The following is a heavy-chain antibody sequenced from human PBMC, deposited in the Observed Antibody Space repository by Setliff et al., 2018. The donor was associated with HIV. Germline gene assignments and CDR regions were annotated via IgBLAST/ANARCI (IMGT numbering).Heavy chain of an antibody. CDR1: GFTFSSYS. J-gene: IGHJ4*02. Sequence: GGSLRLSCAASGFTFSSYSMNWVRQAPGKGLEWVSAISSGGEIMFYADSVKGRFTISRDNPKNTLYLQMISLRADDTAVYYCAKPLLVAGNDYWGQGTLVTVSS. D-gene: IGHD2-8*02. V-gene: IGHV3-23*01. CDR3: AKPLLVAGNDY. CDR2: ISSGGEIM.